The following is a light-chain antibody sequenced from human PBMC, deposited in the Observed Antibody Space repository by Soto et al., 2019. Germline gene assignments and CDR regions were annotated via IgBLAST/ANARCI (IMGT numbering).Light chain of an antibody. CDR1: QGISSY. V-gene: IGKV1-9*01. CDR3: QQLDGFPLT. Sequence: DIQLTQSPPFLSASVGDRVTITCRASQGISSYLAWYQQKPGKAPKLLIYAASSLQSGVPSRFSGSGSGTEFTLTISRLQPEDSAAYYCQQLDGFPLTFGGGTTVEI. CDR2: AAS. J-gene: IGKJ4*01.